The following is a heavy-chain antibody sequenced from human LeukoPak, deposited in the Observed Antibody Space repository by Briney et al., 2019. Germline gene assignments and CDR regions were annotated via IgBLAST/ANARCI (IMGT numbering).Heavy chain of an antibody. J-gene: IGHJ4*02. CDR2: IYPGDSGT. Sequence: GESLKISCKGSGFTFTKYWIGWVRQMPGKGREWVGIIYPGDSGTRYSPSFQGQVTISADTSISTAYLQWSSLKASDTAMYYCATFIYASGYYWGQGTPVTVSS. CDR1: GFTFTKYW. D-gene: IGHD3-10*01. CDR3: ATFIYASGYY. V-gene: IGHV5-51*01.